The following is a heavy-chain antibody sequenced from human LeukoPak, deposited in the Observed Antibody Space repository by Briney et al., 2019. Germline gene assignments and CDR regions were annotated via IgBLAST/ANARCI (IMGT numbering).Heavy chain of an antibody. V-gene: IGHV1-2*02. D-gene: IGHD3-16*01. CDR1: GYTFTSYG. J-gene: IGHJ4*02. CDR3: ARWGSTIPIDY. Sequence: GASVKVSCKASGYTFTSYGISWVRQAPGQGLEWMGWINPNSGGTNYAQKFQGRVTMTRDTSISTAYMELSRLRSDNTAVYYCARWGSTIPIDYWGQGTLVTVSS. CDR2: INPNSGGT.